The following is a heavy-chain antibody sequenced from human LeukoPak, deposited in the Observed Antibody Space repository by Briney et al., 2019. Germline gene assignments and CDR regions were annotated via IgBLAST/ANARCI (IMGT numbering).Heavy chain of an antibody. D-gene: IGHD6-19*01. Sequence: NAGGSLRLSCAASGFTFSSYSMNWVRQAPGKGLEWVSSISSSSSYIYYADSVKGRFTISRDNAKNSLYLQMNSLRAEDTAVYYCARGDSSVWYASLDYWGQGTLITVSS. V-gene: IGHV3-21*01. J-gene: IGHJ4*02. CDR2: ISSSSSYI. CDR1: GFTFSSYS. CDR3: ARGDSSVWYASLDY.